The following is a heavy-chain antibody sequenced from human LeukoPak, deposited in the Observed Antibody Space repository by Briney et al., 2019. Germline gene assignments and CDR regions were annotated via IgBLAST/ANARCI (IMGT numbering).Heavy chain of an antibody. CDR3: AKTPTNYYYDSSGEFDY. Sequence: GGSLRLSCAASGFPLSSYVVSWVRQAPGKGLEWVSGISSSGGSTFYADSVKGRFTISRDNSKNTLYLQMNSLRAEDTAVYYCAKTPTNYYYDSSGEFDYWGQGTLVTVSS. V-gene: IGHV3-23*01. J-gene: IGHJ4*02. CDR2: ISSSGGST. CDR1: GFPLSSYV. D-gene: IGHD3-22*01.